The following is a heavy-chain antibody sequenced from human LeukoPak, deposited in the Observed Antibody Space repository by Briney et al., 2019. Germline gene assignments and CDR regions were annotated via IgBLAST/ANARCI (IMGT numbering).Heavy chain of an antibody. CDR1: GGTFSSYA. D-gene: IGHD6-6*01. CDR2: IIPILGIA. Sequence: GASVKVSCKASGGTFSSYAISWVRQAPGQGLEWMGRIIPILGIANYAQKFQGRVTITADKSTSTAYMELSSLRSEDTAVYYCARISLAAHPGNFDYWGQGTLVTVSS. J-gene: IGHJ4*02. V-gene: IGHV1-69*04. CDR3: ARISLAAHPGNFDY.